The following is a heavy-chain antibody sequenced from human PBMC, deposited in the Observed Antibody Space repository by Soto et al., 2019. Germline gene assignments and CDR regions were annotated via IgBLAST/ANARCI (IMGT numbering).Heavy chain of an antibody. J-gene: IGHJ5*02. D-gene: IGHD6-13*01. CDR1: GGSISSSSYY. Sequence: SETLSLTCTVSGGSISSSSYYWGWIRQPPGKGLEWIGSIYYSGSTYYNPSLKSRVTISVDTSKNQFSLKLSSVTAADTAVYYCARHYRSSWYHVWFDPWGQGTLVTVSS. CDR2: IYYSGST. V-gene: IGHV4-39*01. CDR3: ARHYRSSWYHVWFDP.